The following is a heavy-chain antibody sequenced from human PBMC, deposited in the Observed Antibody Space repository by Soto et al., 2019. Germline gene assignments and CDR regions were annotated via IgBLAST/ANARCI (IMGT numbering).Heavy chain of an antibody. CDR2: ISGSGGDT. Sequence: EVQLLESGGGLVQPGGSLRLSCAVSRFTFSTYAMGWVRQAPGKGLEWVSNISGSGGDTFYADSVKGRFTISRDNPKNTLYLQMNRLSAEDTAVYYCAVYNSGWYGAFDSWGQRTMVTVSS. V-gene: IGHV3-23*01. J-gene: IGHJ3*01. CDR3: AVYNSGWYGAFDS. D-gene: IGHD6-19*01. CDR1: RFTFSTYA.